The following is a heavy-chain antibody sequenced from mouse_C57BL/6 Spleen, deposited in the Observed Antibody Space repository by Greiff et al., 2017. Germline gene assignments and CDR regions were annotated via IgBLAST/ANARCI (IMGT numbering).Heavy chain of an antibody. Sequence: VQLQQPGAELVKPGASVKLSCKASGYTFTSYWMHWVKQRPGQGLEWIGMIHPSSGSTNYNEKFKGKATLTADKSSSTAYMQLSSLTSEDSAVYYCARSVTYNAAGVAYGYWGQGTTVTVSS. V-gene: IGHV1-64*01. J-gene: IGHJ1*01. D-gene: IGHD1-1*02. CDR1: GYTFTSYW. CDR3: ARSVTYNAAGVAYGY. CDR2: IHPSSGST.